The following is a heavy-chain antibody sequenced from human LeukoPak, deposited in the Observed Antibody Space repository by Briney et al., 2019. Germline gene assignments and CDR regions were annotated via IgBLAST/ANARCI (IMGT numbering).Heavy chain of an antibody. V-gene: IGHV1-46*01. J-gene: IGHJ3*02. CDR2: INPSGGST. CDR1: GYTFTSYY. D-gene: IGHD3-22*01. Sequence: ASVKVSCKASGYTFTSYYMHWVRQAAGQGLEWMGIINPSGGSTSYAQKFQGRVTMTRDTSTSTVYMELSSLRSEDTAVYYCARDRQYYYDSSGYYASAFDIWGQGTMVTVSS. CDR3: ARDRQYYYDSSGYYASAFDI.